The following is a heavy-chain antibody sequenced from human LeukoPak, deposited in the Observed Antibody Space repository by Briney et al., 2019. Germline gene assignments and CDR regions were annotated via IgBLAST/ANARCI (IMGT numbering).Heavy chain of an antibody. D-gene: IGHD4-17*01. Sequence: SETLSLTCSVSGRSVSSSSYYWGWIRQPPGKGLEWMGTVYYSGTTYSNPSLKSLVTISVDTSKNQFSLKLRSVTAADTAVYYCAKQSYGDHEYYYYMDVWGKGTTVIVSS. V-gene: IGHV4-39*01. J-gene: IGHJ6*03. CDR2: VYYSGTT. CDR3: AKQSYGDHEYYYYMDV. CDR1: GRSVSSSSYY.